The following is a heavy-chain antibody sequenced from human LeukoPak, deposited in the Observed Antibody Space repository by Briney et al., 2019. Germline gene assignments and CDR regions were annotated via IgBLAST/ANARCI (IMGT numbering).Heavy chain of an antibody. V-gene: IGHV1-69*05. J-gene: IGHJ4*02. D-gene: IGHD3-10*01. CDR1: GGTFSSYA. CDR2: IIPIFGTA. Sequence: SVKVSRKASGGTFSSYAISWVRQAPGQGLEWMGRIIPIFGTANYAQKFQGRVTITTDESTSTAYMELGSLRSEDTAVYYCARELPMVRGVLDYWGQGTLVTVSS. CDR3: ARELPMVRGVLDY.